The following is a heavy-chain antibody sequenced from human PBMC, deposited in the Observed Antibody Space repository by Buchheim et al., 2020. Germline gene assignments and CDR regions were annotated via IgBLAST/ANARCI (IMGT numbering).Heavy chain of an antibody. CDR2: IYYSGST. CDR1: SGSISTYY. Sequence: QVQLQESGPGLVKPSETLSLTCTVSSGSISTYYWSWIRQPPGKGLEWIGYIYYSGSTNYNPSLKSRVTISVDTSKNQFSLQLSSVTAADTAVYYCARDKTLGLYDYWGQGTL. D-gene: IGHD7-27*01. CDR3: ARDKTLGLYDY. V-gene: IGHV4-59*01. J-gene: IGHJ4*02.